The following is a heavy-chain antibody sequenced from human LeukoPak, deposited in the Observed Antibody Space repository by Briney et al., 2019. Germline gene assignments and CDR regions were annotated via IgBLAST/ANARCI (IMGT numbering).Heavy chain of an antibody. D-gene: IGHD6-13*01. Sequence: SVKVSCKASGGTFSSYAISWVRQAPGQGLEWMGRIIPILGIANYAQKLQGRVTITADKSTSTAYMELSSLRSEDTAVYYCARDLKAAAGTCGYWGQGTLVTVSS. V-gene: IGHV1-69*04. CDR3: ARDLKAAAGTCGY. J-gene: IGHJ4*02. CDR1: GGTFSSYA. CDR2: IIPILGIA.